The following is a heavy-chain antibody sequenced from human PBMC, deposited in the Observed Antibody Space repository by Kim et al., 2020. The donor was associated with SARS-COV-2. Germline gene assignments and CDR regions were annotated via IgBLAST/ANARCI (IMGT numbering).Heavy chain of an antibody. CDR2: ISNDASNK. D-gene: IGHD3-22*01. V-gene: IGHV3-30*18. CDR3: AKDHFASDTSDLDF. J-gene: IGHJ4*02. Sequence: GGSLRLSCAASGFTFSDYGMHWVRQAPGKGLEWVAVISNDASNKYLLDAVKGRFTISRDNSKSTLYLQMNSLRAEDTAVYYCAKDHFASDTSDLDFWGQGTLVTVSS. CDR1: GFTFSDYG.